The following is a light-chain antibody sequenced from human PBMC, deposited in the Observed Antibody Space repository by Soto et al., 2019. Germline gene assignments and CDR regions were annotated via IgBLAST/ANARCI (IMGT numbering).Light chain of an antibody. J-gene: IGKJ2*01. Sequence: EIVMTQTPLSSPVTRGQPASISCRSSQSLVHSDGNTYLSWLHQRPGQPPRLLIYKVSHRLSGVPDRFSGSGAGTHFTLKISRVEAEDVGVYYCMQATQFPHYTFGQGTK. V-gene: IGKV2-24*01. CDR1: QSLVHSDGNTY. CDR2: KVS. CDR3: MQATQFPHYT.